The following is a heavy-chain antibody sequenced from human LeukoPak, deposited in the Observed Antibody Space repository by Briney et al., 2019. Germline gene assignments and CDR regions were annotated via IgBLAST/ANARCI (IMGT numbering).Heavy chain of an antibody. V-gene: IGHV4-38-2*01. CDR2: IYHSGST. CDR3: ARYGDFVEGFDY. Sequence: PSETLSLTCAVSGYSISSGYYWGWIRQPPGKGLEWIGSIYHSGSTYYNPSLKSRVTISVDTSKNQISLKLSSVTAADTAVYYCARYGDFVEGFDYWGQGTLGTVSS. J-gene: IGHJ4*02. D-gene: IGHD4-17*01. CDR1: GYSISSGYY.